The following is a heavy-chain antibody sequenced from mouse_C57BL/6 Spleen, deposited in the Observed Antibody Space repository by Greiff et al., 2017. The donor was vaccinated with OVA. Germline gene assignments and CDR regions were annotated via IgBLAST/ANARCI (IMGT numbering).Heavy chain of an antibody. Sequence: VQLKESGPELVKPGASVKISCKASGYSFTDYNMNWVKQSNGKSLEWIGVINPNYGTTSYNQKFKGKATLTVDQSSSTAYMQLNSLTSEDSAVYYCARMGDYDPFYAMDYWGQGTSVTVSS. CDR1: GYSFTDYN. V-gene: IGHV1-39*01. J-gene: IGHJ4*01. CDR3: ARMGDYDPFYAMDY. D-gene: IGHD2-4*01. CDR2: INPNYGTT.